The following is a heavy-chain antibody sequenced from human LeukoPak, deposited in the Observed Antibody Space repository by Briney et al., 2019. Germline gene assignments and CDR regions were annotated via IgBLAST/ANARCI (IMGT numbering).Heavy chain of an antibody. CDR2: IKQDGSEK. V-gene: IGHV3-7*01. CDR3: ARDVGTYYPEIWYFDL. D-gene: IGHD3-10*01. CDR1: GFTVSSNY. J-gene: IGHJ2*01. Sequence: QPGGSLRLSCAASGFTVSSNYMSWVRQAPGKGLEWVANIKQDGSEKYYVDSVKGRFTISRDNAKNSLYLQMNSLRAEDTAVYYCARDVGTYYPEIWYFDLWGRGTLVTVSS.